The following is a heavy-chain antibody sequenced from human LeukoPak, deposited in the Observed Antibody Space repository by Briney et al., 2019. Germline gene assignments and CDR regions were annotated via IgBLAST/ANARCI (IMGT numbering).Heavy chain of an antibody. J-gene: IGHJ4*02. D-gene: IGHD6-19*01. CDR3: AKDPPGAGPDFDC. CDR1: VLTFSSYT. CDR2: ISGSDGST. Sequence: PWGSLRLSCATSVLTFSSYTMNWVRQAPGKGLEWVSGISGSDGSTYYADSVKGRFTISRDNSKNTLYLQMNSLRVEDTAVYYCAKDPPGAGPDFDCWGQGTLVTVSS. V-gene: IGHV3-23*01.